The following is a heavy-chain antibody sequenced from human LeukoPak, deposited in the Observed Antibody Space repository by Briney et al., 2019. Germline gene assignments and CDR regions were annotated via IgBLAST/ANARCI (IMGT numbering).Heavy chain of an antibody. CDR3: ARALLFSDVAAEKFAY. D-gene: IGHD1-26*01. CDR1: GFTFSHFA. V-gene: IGHV3-23*01. J-gene: IGHJ4*02. CDR2: ITGASGST. Sequence: GGSLRLSCAASGFTFSHFAMSWVRQAPGRGLEWVSVITGASGSTYYADPVKRRFTLSREHPTNTLYIQMNSLTAEDTAVYHCARALLFSDVAAEKFAYWGPGTLVTVSS.